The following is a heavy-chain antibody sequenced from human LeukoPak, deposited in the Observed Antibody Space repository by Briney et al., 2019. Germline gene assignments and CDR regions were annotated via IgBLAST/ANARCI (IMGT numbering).Heavy chain of an antibody. CDR2: IRYDGSNK. CDR1: GFTFSNYA. CDR3: AKAIHSSSSGVVDY. V-gene: IGHV3-30*02. Sequence: GGSLRLSCAASGFTFSNYAMHWVRQASGKGLEWVTFIRYDGSNKYYAESVKGRFTISRDNSKNTLYLQMSSLRAEDTAVYYCAKAIHSSSSGVVDYWGQGTLVTVSS. D-gene: IGHD6-6*01. J-gene: IGHJ4*02.